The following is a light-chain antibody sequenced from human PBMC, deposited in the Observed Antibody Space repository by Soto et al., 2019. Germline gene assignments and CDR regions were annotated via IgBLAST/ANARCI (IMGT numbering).Light chain of an antibody. J-gene: IGLJ1*01. CDR1: GSDVGGYNY. V-gene: IGLV2-11*01. Sequence: QSVLTQPHSVSGSPGQSVAISCTGTGSDVGGYNYVSWYQQHPGKAPKLIIYDVNKRPSGVPDRFSGSKSGNTASLTISRLQSEDEADYYYCELAGSFYLFGTGT. CDR2: DVN. CDR3: CELAGSFYL.